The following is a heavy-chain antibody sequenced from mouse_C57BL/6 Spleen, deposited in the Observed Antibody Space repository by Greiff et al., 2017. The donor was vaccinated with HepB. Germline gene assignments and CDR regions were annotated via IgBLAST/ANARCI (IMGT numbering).Heavy chain of an antibody. CDR2: IYPGDGDT. Sequence: QVQLQQPGPELVKPGASVKISCKASGYAFSSSWMNWVKQRPGKGLEWIGRIYPGDGDTNYNGKFKGKATLTADKSSSTAYMQLSSLTSEDSAVYFCAREEVVTTFDYWGQGTTLTVSS. D-gene: IGHD2-2*01. V-gene: IGHV1-82*01. CDR1: GYAFSSSW. J-gene: IGHJ2*01. CDR3: AREEVVTTFDY.